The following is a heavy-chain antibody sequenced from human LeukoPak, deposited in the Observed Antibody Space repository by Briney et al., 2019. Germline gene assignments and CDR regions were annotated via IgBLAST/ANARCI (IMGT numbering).Heavy chain of an antibody. Sequence: PGRSLRLSCAASGFTFDDYAMHWVRQAPGKGLEWVANIKQDGSHKNYVDSVKGRFTISRDNAKNSLYLQMNSLRADDTAVYYCARETPDSSGWDWGQGTLVTVSS. CDR3: ARETPDSSGWD. D-gene: IGHD6-19*01. CDR2: IKQDGSHK. J-gene: IGHJ4*02. V-gene: IGHV3-7*01. CDR1: GFTFDDYA.